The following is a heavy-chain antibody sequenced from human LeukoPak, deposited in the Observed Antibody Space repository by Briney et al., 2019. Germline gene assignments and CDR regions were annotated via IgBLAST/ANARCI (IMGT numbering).Heavy chain of an antibody. CDR1: GFTFSSHA. Sequence: PGRSLRLSCVASGFTFSSHAMHWVRQAPGKGLEWVAVISYDGSNKYYADSVKGRSTISRDNSKNTLYLQMNSLRADDTAVYYCARDPSGGGFGELLWPYFQHWGQGTLVTVSS. V-gene: IGHV3-30-3*01. CDR3: ARDPSGGGFGELLWPYFQH. D-gene: IGHD3-10*01. CDR2: ISYDGSNK. J-gene: IGHJ1*01.